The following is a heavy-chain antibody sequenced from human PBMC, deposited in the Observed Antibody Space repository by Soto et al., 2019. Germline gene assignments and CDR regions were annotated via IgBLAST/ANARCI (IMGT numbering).Heavy chain of an antibody. J-gene: IGHJ6*02. CDR1: GGSLSNYG. D-gene: IGHD3-22*01. Sequence: QVQLVQSGAEVKKPGSSVKVSCKASGGSLSNYGISWVRQAPGQGLEWMGAIIPVFGTPNYAQKFQDRVTISAHXSTTTAYMEVRSLTSEDTAVYYCARGDATKIVVTTYYAMDVWGQGTTVTVSS. CDR2: IIPVFGTP. CDR3: ARGDATKIVVTTYYAMDV. V-gene: IGHV1-69*12.